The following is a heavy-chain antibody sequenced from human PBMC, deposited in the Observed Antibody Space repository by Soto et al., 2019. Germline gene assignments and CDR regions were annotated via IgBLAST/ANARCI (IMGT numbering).Heavy chain of an antibody. Sequence: GGSLRLSCAASGFTFNSYAMSWVRQAPGKGLEWVSTISGSGGSTSDSVKGRFTISRDNSKNTLHLQMNSLRAEDTAVYYCVKDHHGGYYDSSPFFFDYWGQGTLVTVSS. CDR2: ISGSGGST. J-gene: IGHJ4*02. CDR3: VKDHHGGYYDSSPFFFDY. D-gene: IGHD3-22*01. CDR1: GFTFNSYA. V-gene: IGHV3-23*01.